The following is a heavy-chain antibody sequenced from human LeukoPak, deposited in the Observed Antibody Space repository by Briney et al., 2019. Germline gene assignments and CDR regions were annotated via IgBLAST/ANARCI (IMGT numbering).Heavy chain of an antibody. Sequence: ASVKVSCKASGYTFTSYDINWVRQATGQGLEWMGWMNPNSGNTGYAQKFQGRVTMTRDTSTSTVYMELSSLRSEEMAVYYCARPQQLVPGVFDYWGEGTLVTVSS. CDR2: MNPNSGNT. CDR1: GYTFTSYD. CDR3: ARPQQLVPGVFDY. J-gene: IGHJ4*02. D-gene: IGHD6-13*01. V-gene: IGHV1-8*02.